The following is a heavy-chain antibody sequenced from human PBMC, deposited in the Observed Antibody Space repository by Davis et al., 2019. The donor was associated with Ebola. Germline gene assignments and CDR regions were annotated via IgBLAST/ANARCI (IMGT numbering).Heavy chain of an antibody. J-gene: IGHJ6*02. V-gene: IGHV1-3*01. Sequence: AASVKVSCKASGYTFTTYPIHWVRQAPGQRLEWMGWINAGNGNTKYSQKFQGRVTITADKSTSTAYMELSSLRSEDTAVYYCARGYVGYSYGPNYYYYGMDVWGQGTTVTVSS. CDR1: GYTFTTYP. CDR2: INAGNGNT. CDR3: ARGYVGYSYGPNYYYYGMDV. D-gene: IGHD5-18*01.